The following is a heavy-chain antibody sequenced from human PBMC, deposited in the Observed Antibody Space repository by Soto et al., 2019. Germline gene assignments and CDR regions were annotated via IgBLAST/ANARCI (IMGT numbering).Heavy chain of an antibody. Sequence: SETLSLTCTVSGGSITSYNWNWLRQPPGKALEWIGYVYNTGSTNYNPSLKSRVTISVDTSKNQFSLKLNSVTAADTAVYYCARDLWGYCGTDCYPLDVWGQGTTVTVSS. V-gene: IGHV4-59*01. D-gene: IGHD2-21*02. CDR2: VYNTGST. CDR1: GGSITSYN. J-gene: IGHJ6*02. CDR3: ARDLWGYCGTDCYPLDV.